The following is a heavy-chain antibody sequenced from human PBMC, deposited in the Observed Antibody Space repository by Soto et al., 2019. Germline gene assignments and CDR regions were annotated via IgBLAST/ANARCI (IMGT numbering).Heavy chain of an antibody. J-gene: IGHJ4*02. D-gene: IGHD6-13*01. CDR2: SYYTGIT. CDR3: ARSGRSIWHMWDY. CDR1: GGSISSGDYY. Sequence: QVQLQESGPGLVKPSQTLSLTCTVSGGSISSGDYYWSWIRQPPGKGLEWIGYSYYTGITYYNPSLRSRITISVDTSKNQFSLRLSSVTASDTAVYYCARSGRSIWHMWDYWGQGTLVTVSS. V-gene: IGHV4-30-4*01.